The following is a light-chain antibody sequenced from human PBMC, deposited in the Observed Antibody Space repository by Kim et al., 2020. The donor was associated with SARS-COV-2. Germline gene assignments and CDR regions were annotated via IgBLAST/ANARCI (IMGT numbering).Light chain of an antibody. CDR1: SSNIGRNI. J-gene: IGLJ2*01. V-gene: IGLV1-44*01. CDR2: SNN. Sequence: ELTQPPSASGTPGQRVTISCSGSSSNIGRNIVNWYQHLPGTAPKLLIYSNNQRPSGVPDRFSGSESGTSASLAISGLQSEDEADYYCATWDASLNGVVFGGGTQLTVL. CDR3: ATWDASLNGVV.